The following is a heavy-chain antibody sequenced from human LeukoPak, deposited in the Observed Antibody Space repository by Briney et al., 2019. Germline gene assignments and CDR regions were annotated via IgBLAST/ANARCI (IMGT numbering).Heavy chain of an antibody. Sequence: GGSLRLSCAVSGFTFDDYAMHWVRQAPGKGLEWVSSISSSSSYIYYADSVKGRFTISRDNAKNSLYLQMNSLRAEDTAVYYCARDTIPAAREGFYYYYGMDVWGQGTTVTVSS. CDR3: ARDTIPAAREGFYYYYGMDV. CDR2: ISSSSSYI. CDR1: GFTFDDYA. D-gene: IGHD2-2*01. J-gene: IGHJ6*02. V-gene: IGHV3-21*01.